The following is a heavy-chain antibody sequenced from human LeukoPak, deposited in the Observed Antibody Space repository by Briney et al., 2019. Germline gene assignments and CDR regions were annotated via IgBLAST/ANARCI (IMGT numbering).Heavy chain of an antibody. D-gene: IGHD3-22*01. CDR2: IIPIFGTA. J-gene: IGHJ4*02. CDR1: GYTFTGYY. Sequence: SVKVSCKASGYTFTGYYMHWVRQAPGQGLEWMGGIIPIFGTANYAQKFQGRVTITADESTSTAYMELSSLRSEDTAVYYCARVCVDSSGYYYGDGDYWGQGTLVTVSS. V-gene: IGHV1-69*13. CDR3: ARVCVDSSGYYYGDGDY.